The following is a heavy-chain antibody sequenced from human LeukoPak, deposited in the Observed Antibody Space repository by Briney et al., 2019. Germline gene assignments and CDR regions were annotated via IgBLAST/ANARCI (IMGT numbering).Heavy chain of an antibody. CDR1: GYTFTGYY. V-gene: IGHV1-2*02. D-gene: IGHD3-10*01. CDR2: INPNSGGT. J-gene: IGHJ6*03. CDR3: ARDPARTYGSTYYYYYMDV. Sequence: VASVKVSCKASGYTFTGYYMHWVRQAPGQGLEWMGWINPNSGGTNYAQKFQGRVTMTRDTSISTAYMELSRLRSDDTAVYYCARDPARTYGSTYYYYYMDVWGKGTTVTVFS.